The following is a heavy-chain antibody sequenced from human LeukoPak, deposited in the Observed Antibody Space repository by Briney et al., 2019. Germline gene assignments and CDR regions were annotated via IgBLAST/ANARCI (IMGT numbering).Heavy chain of an antibody. CDR2: INSDGSST. J-gene: IGHJ4*02. D-gene: IGHD4-17*01. V-gene: IGHV3-74*01. CDR1: GFTFSSYW. CDR3: ARDNYGDYGLKY. Sequence: PGGSLRLSCAASGFTFSSYWMHCVRQAPGKGLVWVSRINSDGSSTSYADSVKGRFTISRDNAKNTLYLQMNSLRAEDTAVYCCARDNYGDYGLKYWGQGNLVTVSS.